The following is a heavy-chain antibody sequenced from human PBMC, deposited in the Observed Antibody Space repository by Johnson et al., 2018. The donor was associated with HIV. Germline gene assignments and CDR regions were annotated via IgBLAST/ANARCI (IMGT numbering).Heavy chain of an antibody. J-gene: IGHJ3*01. Sequence: VQLVESGGGLVQPGRSLRLSCAASGFTFDEYAMHWVRQAPGKGLEWVSGISWNSDSIGYVDSVKGRFTISRDDSRNTLYVQMNSLRAEDTAIYYCAKVMDYYARGAFDFWGQGTMVTVSS. V-gene: IGHV3-9*01. CDR2: ISWNSDSI. CDR3: AKVMDYYARGAFDF. D-gene: IGHD3-10*01. CDR1: GFTFDEYA.